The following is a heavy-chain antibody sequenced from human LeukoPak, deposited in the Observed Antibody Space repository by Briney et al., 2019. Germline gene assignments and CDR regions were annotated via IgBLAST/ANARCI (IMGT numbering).Heavy chain of an antibody. D-gene: IGHD6-13*01. CDR2: IYYSGST. CDR1: GGSISSSSYY. CDR3: AGKNWYSSSWEGPMDV. V-gene: IGHV4-39*07. J-gene: IGHJ6*03. Sequence: SETLSLTCTVSGGSISSSSYYWGWIRQPPGKGLEWIGSIYYSGSTYYNPSLKSRVTISVDTSKNQFSLKLSSVTAADTAVYYCAGKNWYSSSWEGPMDVWGKGTTVTVSS.